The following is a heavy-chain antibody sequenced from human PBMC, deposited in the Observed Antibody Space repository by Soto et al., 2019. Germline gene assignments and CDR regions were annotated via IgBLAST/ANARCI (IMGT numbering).Heavy chain of an antibody. CDR2: FYCDYDK. J-gene: IGHJ4*01. CDR3: AHDINYNVVRGVIYI. V-gene: IGHV2-5*02. D-gene: IGHD3-10*01. Sequence: QITLKESGPTLVKPTQTLTLTCTFSGFSLSTSGVGVGWIRQPPGKAMEWFELFYCDYDKGYSPSLKSRLTISKDTSKNPVLLTLTILDPLITATYCFAHDINYNVVRGVIYICGHGNLVTVSS. CDR1: GFSLSTSGVG.